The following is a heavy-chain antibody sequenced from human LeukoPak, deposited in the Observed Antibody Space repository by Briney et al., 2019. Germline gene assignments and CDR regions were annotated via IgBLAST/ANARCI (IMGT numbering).Heavy chain of an antibody. CDR3: ARAQYSGYAGGSGPKTPIDY. CDR1: GFTFSSYW. Sequence: GGSLRLSCAASGFTFSSYWMSWVRQAPGKGLEWVANIKQDGSEKYYVDSVKGRFTISRDNAKNSLYLQMNSLRAEDTAVYYCARAQYSGYAGGSGPKTPIDYWGQGTLVTVSS. CDR2: IKQDGSEK. J-gene: IGHJ4*02. D-gene: IGHD5-12*01. V-gene: IGHV3-7*01.